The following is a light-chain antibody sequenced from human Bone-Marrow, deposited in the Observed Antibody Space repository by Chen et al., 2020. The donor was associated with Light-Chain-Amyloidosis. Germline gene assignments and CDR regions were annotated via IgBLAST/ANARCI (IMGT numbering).Light chain of an antibody. Sequence: DIQMTQSPSSLSASVGDRVTITCRASQGIANYLAWYQQKPGKVPKLLIYGASTLQSGVPSRFSGSGSGTDFTLTISSLQPEDVATYYCQKYNNAPRITVGQGTRLEIK. V-gene: IGKV1-27*01. J-gene: IGKJ5*01. CDR3: QKYNNAPRIT. CDR1: QGIANY. CDR2: GAS.